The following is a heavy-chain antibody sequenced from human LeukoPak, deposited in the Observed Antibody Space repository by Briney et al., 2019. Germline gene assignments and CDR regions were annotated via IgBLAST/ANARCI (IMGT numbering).Heavy chain of an antibody. CDR1: GGSISSYY. Sequence: SETLSLTCTVSGGSISSYYWSWIRQSPGEGLEWIGYIYYSGSTNYNPSLKSRVTMSVDTSKNQFSLRLTSVTAADTAVYYCARHSSNWGFPFDCWGQGTLVTVSS. D-gene: IGHD7-27*01. CDR3: ARHSSNWGFPFDC. J-gene: IGHJ4*02. CDR2: IYYSGST. V-gene: IGHV4-59*08.